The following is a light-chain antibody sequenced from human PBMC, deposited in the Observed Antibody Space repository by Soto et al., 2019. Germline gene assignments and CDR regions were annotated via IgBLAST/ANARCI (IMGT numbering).Light chain of an antibody. CDR3: AAWDYSLYGPV. Sequence: QSVLTQPPSASGTPGQRVTISCSGSSSNIGSNAVNWYQHLPGTAPKLLIYSNDQRPSGVPDRFSGSKSGTSASLAISGLQSEDEADYYCAAWDYSLYGPVFGGGTKVTVL. CDR1: SSNIGSNA. V-gene: IGLV1-44*01. J-gene: IGLJ3*02. CDR2: SND.